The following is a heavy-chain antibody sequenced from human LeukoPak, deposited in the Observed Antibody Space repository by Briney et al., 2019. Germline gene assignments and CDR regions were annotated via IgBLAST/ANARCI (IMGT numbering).Heavy chain of an antibody. CDR2: IDSSSGYI. V-gene: IGHV3-21*01. D-gene: IGHD3-9*01. Sequence: GGSLRLSCAASGFTFGTYAMSWVRQPPGKGLEWVSSIDSSSGYISYADSVKGRFTISRDNARNSLFLQMSSLRDDDTAVYYCARDSFDSGSSPSDLWGQGTLVTVSS. CDR3: ARDSFDSGSSPSDL. J-gene: IGHJ5*02. CDR1: GFTFGTYA.